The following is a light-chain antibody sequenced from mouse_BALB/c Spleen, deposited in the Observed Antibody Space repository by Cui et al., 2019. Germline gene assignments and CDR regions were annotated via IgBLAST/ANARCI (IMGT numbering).Light chain of an antibody. CDR2: LTS. Sequence: HIVLTQPPAPMSASPGEKVTMTCSASSSVSYMYWYQQKPRSSPKPWIYLTSNLASGVPARFSGSGSGTSYSLTISSMEAEDAATYYCQQWSSNPLTFGAGTKLELK. J-gene: IGKJ5*01. CDR3: QQWSSNPLT. V-gene: IGKV4-68*01. CDR1: SSVSY.